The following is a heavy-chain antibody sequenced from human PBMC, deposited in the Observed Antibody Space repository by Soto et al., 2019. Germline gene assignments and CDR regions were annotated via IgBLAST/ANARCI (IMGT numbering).Heavy chain of an antibody. D-gene: IGHD4-17*01. CDR3: ARSYGDHPYYFDY. CDR1: GYTFTSYA. J-gene: IGHJ4*02. V-gene: IGHV1-3*01. Sequence: ASVKVSCKASGYTFTSYAMHWVRQAPGQRLEWMGWINAGNGNTKYSQKFQGRVTITRDTSASTAYMELSSLRSEDTAVYYCARSYGDHPYYFDYWGQGTLVTVSS. CDR2: INAGNGNT.